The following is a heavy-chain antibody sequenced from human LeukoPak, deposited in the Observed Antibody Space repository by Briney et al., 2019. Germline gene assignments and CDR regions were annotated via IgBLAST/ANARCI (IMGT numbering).Heavy chain of an antibody. D-gene: IGHD3-10*01. Sequence: GGSLRLSCAASGFTFSSYAMSWVRQAPGRGLEWVGRTRNKANSYTTEYAASVKGRFTISRDDSKNSLYLQMNSLKTEDTAVYYCARDRGSGSYYDYWGQGTLVTVSS. CDR3: ARDRGSGSYYDY. CDR2: TRNKANSYTT. V-gene: IGHV3-72*01. J-gene: IGHJ4*02. CDR1: GFTFSSYA.